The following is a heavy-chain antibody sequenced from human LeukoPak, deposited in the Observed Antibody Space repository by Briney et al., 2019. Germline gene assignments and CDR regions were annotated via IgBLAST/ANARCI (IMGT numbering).Heavy chain of an antibody. J-gene: IGHJ4*02. CDR3: AKDDYRYVDC. CDR1: GFTFSSYG. V-gene: IGHV3-30*02. CDR2: IGNDENNK. Sequence: GGSLRLSCAASGFTFSSYGIHWVRQAPGKGLEWVAFIGNDENNKKFGDPVKGRFTISRDNSKSTVYLQMNSLRVEDTAVYYCAKDDYRYVDCWGQGTLVTVSS. D-gene: IGHD3-16*02.